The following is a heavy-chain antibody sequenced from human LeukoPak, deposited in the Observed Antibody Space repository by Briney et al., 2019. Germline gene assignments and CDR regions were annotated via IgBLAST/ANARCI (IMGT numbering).Heavy chain of an antibody. CDR2: IKQDGSEK. CDR1: GFTFSSYW. D-gene: IGHD3-3*01. Sequence: GGSLRLSCAASGFTFSSYWMSWVRQAPGKGLEWVANIKQDGSEKYYVDSVKGRFTISRDNAKNSLYLQMNSLRAEDTAAYYCARDYDFWSGYYTDDYYYGMDVWGQGTTVTVSS. J-gene: IGHJ6*02. CDR3: ARDYDFWSGYYTDDYYYGMDV. V-gene: IGHV3-7*03.